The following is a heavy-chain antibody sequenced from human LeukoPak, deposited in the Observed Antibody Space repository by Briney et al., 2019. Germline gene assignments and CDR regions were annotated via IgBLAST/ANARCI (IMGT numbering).Heavy chain of an antibody. J-gene: IGHJ4*02. CDR3: ANTGLLWFGEFH. CDR2: ISESGDST. Sequence: PGGSLRLSCAASGFTFSNYPMSWVRQAPGKGLEWVSAISESGDSTYYADSVKGRFTISRDNSKNTLYLQMNSLRAEDTAVYYCANTGLLWFGEFHWGQGTLVTVSS. V-gene: IGHV3-23*01. CDR1: GFTFSNYP. D-gene: IGHD3-10*01.